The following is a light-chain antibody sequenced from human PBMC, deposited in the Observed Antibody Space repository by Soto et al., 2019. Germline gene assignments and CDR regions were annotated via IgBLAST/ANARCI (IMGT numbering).Light chain of an antibody. CDR1: QSLLHSNGYNY. V-gene: IGKV2-28*01. J-gene: IGKJ2*01. CDR2: LGS. Sequence: DIVMTQSPLSLPVTPGDPASISCRSSQSLLHSNGYNYLDWYLQKPGQSPQLLIYLGSNRASGVPDRFSGRGSGTDFTLKISRVEAEDVGVYYCMQALQTPYTFGQGTKLEIK. CDR3: MQALQTPYT.